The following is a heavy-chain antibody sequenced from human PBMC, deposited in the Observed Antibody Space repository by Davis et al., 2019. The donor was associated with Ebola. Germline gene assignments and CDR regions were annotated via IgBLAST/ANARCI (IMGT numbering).Heavy chain of an antibody. V-gene: IGHV3-23*01. D-gene: IGHD1-1*01. CDR2: IGGSGSST. CDR3: VKDPYNTTWMES. Sequence: GGSLRLSCAASGFTFSSYAMSWVRQAPGKGLEWVSSIGGSGSSTYYADSVKGRFTISRDNSKNTLYLQLNSLRAEDTALYFCVKDPYNTTWMESWGQGTLVTVSS. J-gene: IGHJ4*02. CDR1: GFTFSSYA.